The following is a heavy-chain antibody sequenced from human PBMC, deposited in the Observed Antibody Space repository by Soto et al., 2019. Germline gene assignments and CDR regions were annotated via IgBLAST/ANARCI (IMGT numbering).Heavy chain of an antibody. CDR3: ARGKGIGWYESSDY. J-gene: IGHJ4*02. D-gene: IGHD6-19*01. CDR2: IYRDGST. V-gene: IGHV3-53*01. CDR1: GFTVSISY. Sequence: EVQLVESGGGLIQPGESLRLYCAASGFTVSISYMSWVRQAPGKGLEWVSTIYRDGSTYYADSVEGRFTISRDNSKNTLYLQMNSLRAEDTATYYCARGKGIGWYESSDYWGQGTVVTVSS.